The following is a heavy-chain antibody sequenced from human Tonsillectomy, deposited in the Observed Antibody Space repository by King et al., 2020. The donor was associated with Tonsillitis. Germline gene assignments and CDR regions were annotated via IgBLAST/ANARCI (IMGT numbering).Heavy chain of an antibody. J-gene: IGHJ6*03. V-gene: IGHV4-59*02. Sequence: QLQESGPGLVKPSETLSLTCTLYGDSVTTRYWGWVRQPPGKGLEWIGHIFHTGSTNYNPSLKSRVTMSIDTSKNQFSLGLTSVTAADTAVYYCAKISLRRGYSFGKNKYSYYYMDVWGKGTTVTVSS. D-gene: IGHD5-18*01. CDR2: IFHTGST. CDR3: AKISLRRGYSFGKNKYSYYYMDV. CDR1: GDSVTTRY.